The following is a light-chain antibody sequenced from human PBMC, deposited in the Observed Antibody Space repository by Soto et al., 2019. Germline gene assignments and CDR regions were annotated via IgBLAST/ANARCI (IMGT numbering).Light chain of an antibody. V-gene: IGKV1-39*01. J-gene: IGKJ3*01. CDR1: QRISSY. CDR2: AAS. CDR3: QQTYSTPFT. Sequence: DIQMTQSPSSLSASVGDRVTITCRASQRISSYLNWYQQKPGKAPKLLIYAASSLQSGVPSRFSGSGSGTDFTLPISSLQPEYFADYYCQQTYSTPFTFGPGTKVDI.